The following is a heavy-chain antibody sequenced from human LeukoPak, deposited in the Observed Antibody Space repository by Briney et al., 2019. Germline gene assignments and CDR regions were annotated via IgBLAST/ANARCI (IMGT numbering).Heavy chain of an antibody. Sequence: PGGSLRLSCAASGFDVSRNYMNWVRQAPGKGLEWVSAIYSGGNTYYADSVKGRFTISRDNSKNTLYLQMNSLRAEDTAVYYCARPLPSYYYDSSGYILGDYWGQGTLVTVSS. V-gene: IGHV3-53*05. CDR3: ARPLPSYYYDSSGYILGDY. CDR1: GFDVSRNY. J-gene: IGHJ4*02. D-gene: IGHD3-22*01. CDR2: IYSGGNT.